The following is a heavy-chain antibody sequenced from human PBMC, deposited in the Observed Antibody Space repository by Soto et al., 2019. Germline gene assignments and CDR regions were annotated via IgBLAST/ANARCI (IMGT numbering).Heavy chain of an antibody. D-gene: IGHD2-8*02. CDR3: ATSVGIAPTGEDGMDV. Sequence: QVQLVQSGAEVKKTGSSVKVSCKASGGTFSIYGFSWVRQSPGQGPEWIGGIIPILTTPNYAQKFQGRVTIVADESTTTVYMELSSLNFEDTAVYYCATSVGIAPTGEDGMDVWGQGPSVTVSS. J-gene: IGHJ6*02. CDR1: GGTFSIYG. CDR2: IIPILTTP. V-gene: IGHV1-69*01.